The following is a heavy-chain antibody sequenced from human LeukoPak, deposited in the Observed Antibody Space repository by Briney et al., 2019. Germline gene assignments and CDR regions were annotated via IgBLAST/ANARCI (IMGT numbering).Heavy chain of an antibody. J-gene: IGHJ4*02. Sequence: SETLSLTCTVSGGALSTFYWSWIRQPPGKGLEWIGYIYGSGSTDYNPSLKSRVTISVDTSNNQFSLKLSSVTAADTAFYYCARGFAYSYRYTFGYWGQGTLVTVSS. D-gene: IGHD5-18*01. CDR1: GGALSTFY. V-gene: IGHV4-59*01. CDR3: ARGFAYSYRYTFGY. CDR2: IYGSGST.